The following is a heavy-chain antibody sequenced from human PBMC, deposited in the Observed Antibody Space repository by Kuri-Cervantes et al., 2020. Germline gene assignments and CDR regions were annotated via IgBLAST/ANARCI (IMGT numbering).Heavy chain of an antibody. D-gene: IGHD3-10*01. CDR3: ARGRDYYGSGSYRLDY. J-gene: IGHJ4*02. Sequence: LRLSCTVSGGSISSGDYYWSWIRQPPGKGLEWIGYIYYSGSTYYNPSLKSRVTISVDTSKNQFSLKLSSVTAADTAVYYCARGRDYYGSGSYRLDYWGQGTLVTVSS. CDR2: IYYSGST. CDR1: GGSISSGDYY. V-gene: IGHV4-30-4*01.